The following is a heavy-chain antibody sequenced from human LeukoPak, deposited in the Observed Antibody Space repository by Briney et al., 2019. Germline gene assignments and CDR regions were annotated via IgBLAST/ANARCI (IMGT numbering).Heavy chain of an antibody. CDR1: GFTVSSNY. V-gene: IGHV3-66*02. CDR2: IYSGGNT. D-gene: IGHD4-17*01. Sequence: GGSLRLSCAASGFTVSSNYMSWVRQAPGKGLEWVSVIYSGGNTYYADSVKGRFTISRDNSKNTLYLQMNSLRAEDTAVYYCARDDYGDYPYGMDVWGQGTTVTVSS. J-gene: IGHJ6*02. CDR3: ARDDYGDYPYGMDV.